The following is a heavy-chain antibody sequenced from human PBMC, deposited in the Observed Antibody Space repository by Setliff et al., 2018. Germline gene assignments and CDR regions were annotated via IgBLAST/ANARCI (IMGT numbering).Heavy chain of an antibody. CDR2: ISGSGVST. Sequence: GSLRLSCAASGFTFSSYAMSWVRQAPGKGLEWVSAISGSGVSTYYADSVKGRFTISRDNSKNTLYLQMNSLRAEDTAVYYCAKERHGDYVLDYWGQGTLVTVSS. CDR3: AKERHGDYVLDY. CDR1: GFTFSSYA. V-gene: IGHV3-23*01. D-gene: IGHD4-17*01. J-gene: IGHJ4*02.